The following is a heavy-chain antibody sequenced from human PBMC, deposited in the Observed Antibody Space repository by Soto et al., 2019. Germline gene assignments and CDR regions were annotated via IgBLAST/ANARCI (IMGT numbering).Heavy chain of an antibody. D-gene: IGHD1-1*01. Sequence: SGGSTSKDWWIVSRHPPEKGLEWIGYIYHTGSTNYNPSLKSRVTISVDTSKNQFSLKLSSVTAADTAVYYCARDEHGYGYFDSWGQGMLVT. CDR1: GGSTSKDW. V-gene: IGHV4-59*01. J-gene: IGHJ4*02. CDR3: ARDEHGYGYFDS. CDR2: IYHTGST.